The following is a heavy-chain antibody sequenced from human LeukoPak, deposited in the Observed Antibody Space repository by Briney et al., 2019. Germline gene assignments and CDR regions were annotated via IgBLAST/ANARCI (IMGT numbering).Heavy chain of an antibody. CDR3: ARDRGYGAPFDY. Sequence: SETLSLTCTVSGGSISSGGYYWSWIRQHPGKGLEWIGYIYYSGSTYYNPSLKSRVTISVDTSKNQFSLKLSSVTAADTAVYYCARDRGYGAPFDYWGQGTLVTVSS. V-gene: IGHV4-31*03. CDR1: GGSISSGGYY. D-gene: IGHD4-17*01. J-gene: IGHJ4*02. CDR2: IYYSGST.